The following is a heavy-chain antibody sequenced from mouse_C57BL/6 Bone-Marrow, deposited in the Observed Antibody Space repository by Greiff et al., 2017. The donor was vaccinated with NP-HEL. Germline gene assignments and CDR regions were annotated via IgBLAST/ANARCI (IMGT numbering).Heavy chain of an antibody. CDR3: TTENYTPYFDY. CDR2: IDPENGDT. D-gene: IGHD2-12*01. J-gene: IGHJ2*01. CDR1: GFNIKDDY. V-gene: IGHV14-4*01. Sequence: VQLQQSGAELVRPGASVKLSCTASGFNIKDDYMHWVKQRPEQGLEWIGWIDPENGDTEYASKFQGKATITVDTSSNTAYLQLSSLTSEDTAVYSSTTENYTPYFDYWGQGTTLTVSS.